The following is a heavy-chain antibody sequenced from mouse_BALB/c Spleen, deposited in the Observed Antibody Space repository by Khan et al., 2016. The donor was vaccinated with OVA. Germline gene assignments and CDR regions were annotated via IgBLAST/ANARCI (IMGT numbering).Heavy chain of an antibody. CDR2: ITYSGIP. CDR3: ASGGLLLRYPDYFDY. J-gene: IGHJ2*01. V-gene: IGHV3-2*02. D-gene: IGHD1-1*01. Sequence: VQLQQSGPGLLKPSQSLSLTCTVTGYSITSDYIRNLIQQFAENKLWWMAYITYSGIPTYSPSFRGSISITRATSKNPSYLQLNSVTTEDTATYSCASGGLLLRYPDYFDYWGQGTTLTVSS. CDR1: GYSITSDYI.